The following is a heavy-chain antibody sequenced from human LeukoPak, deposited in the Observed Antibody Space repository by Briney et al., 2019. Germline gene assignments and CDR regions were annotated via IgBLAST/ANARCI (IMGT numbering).Heavy chain of an antibody. CDR3: ARGAGIVVVVAAARNYYYYGMDV. J-gene: IGHJ6*02. Sequence: ASVKVSCKASGDTFTGYYMHWVRQAPGQGLEWMGWIYPNSGGTSYASKFQGRVTMTRDTSINTAYMELSSLRSEDTAVYYCARGAGIVVVVAAARNYYYYGMDVWGQGTTVTVSS. D-gene: IGHD2-15*01. V-gene: IGHV1-2*02. CDR1: GDTFTGYY. CDR2: IYPNSGGT.